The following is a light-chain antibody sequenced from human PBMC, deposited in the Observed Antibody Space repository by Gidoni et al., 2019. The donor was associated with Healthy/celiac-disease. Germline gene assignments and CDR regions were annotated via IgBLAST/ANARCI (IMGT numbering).Light chain of an antibody. J-gene: IGKJ1*01. Sequence: DIQMTQSPSSLSASVGDRATITCRASQSLSSYLNWYQQKPGKAPKLLIYAASSLQSGVPSRFSGSGSGTDFTLTISSLQPEDFATYYCQQSYSTPRTCXXXTKVEIK. CDR3: QQSYSTPRT. V-gene: IGKV1-39*01. CDR1: QSLSSY. CDR2: AAS.